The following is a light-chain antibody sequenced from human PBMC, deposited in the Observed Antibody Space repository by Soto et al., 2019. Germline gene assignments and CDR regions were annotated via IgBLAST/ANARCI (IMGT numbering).Light chain of an antibody. CDR3: RSYAGSNNYV. CDR1: SSDVGGYNY. V-gene: IGLV2-8*01. J-gene: IGLJ1*01. CDR2: EVS. Sequence: QSALTQPPSASGSPGQSVTISCTGTSSDVGGYNYVSWYQQHPGKAPKLMIYEVSKRPSGVPDRFTGSKSGNTASLTVSGLQAEDEADYYCRSYAGSNNYVFGTGTKLTLL.